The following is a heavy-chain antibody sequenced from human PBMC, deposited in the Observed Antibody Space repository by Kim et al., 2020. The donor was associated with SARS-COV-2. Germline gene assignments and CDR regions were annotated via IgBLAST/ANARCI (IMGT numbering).Heavy chain of an antibody. J-gene: IGHJ6*02. D-gene: IGHD1-26*01. CDR1: GFTFSSYW. Sequence: GGSLRLSCAASGFTFSSYWMSWVRQAPGKGLEWVANIKQDGSEKYYVDSVKGRFTISRDNAKNTLYLQMNSLRAEDTAVYYCARERRGRVDYYYYGMDVWGQGTTVTVSS. CDR2: IKQDGSEK. CDR3: ARERRGRVDYYYYGMDV. V-gene: IGHV3-7*03.